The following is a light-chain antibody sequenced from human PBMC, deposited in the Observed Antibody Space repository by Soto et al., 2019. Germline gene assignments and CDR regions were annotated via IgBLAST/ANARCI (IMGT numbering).Light chain of an antibody. V-gene: IGKV1-27*01. CDR1: QGIANY. CDR2: AAS. Sequence: DIQMTQSPSSLGASVGDRVTISCRASQGIANYLAWYQQKPGEVPKLLIFAASTLHSGVSSRFTGSGSGTDFTLTISSLQPEDVATDYCQKYNWPPFTFGPGTKVEIK. J-gene: IGKJ3*01. CDR3: QKYNWPPFT.